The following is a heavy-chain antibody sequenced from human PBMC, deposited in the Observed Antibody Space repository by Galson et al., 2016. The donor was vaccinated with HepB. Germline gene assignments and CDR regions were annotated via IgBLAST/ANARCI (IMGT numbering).Heavy chain of an antibody. J-gene: IGHJ4*02. D-gene: IGHD3-10*01. CDR1: GFTFSSHA. Sequence: SLRLSCATSGFTFSSHAMHWVRQAPGKGLEWVAAVSYDGSQKYYADSVKGRFTTSRDNFKNTLYVQVNSLSSEDTAVYYCARVSSGSGSYNDYWGQGTLVTVSS. CDR3: ARVSSGSGSYNDY. CDR2: VSYDGSQK. V-gene: IGHV3-30*03.